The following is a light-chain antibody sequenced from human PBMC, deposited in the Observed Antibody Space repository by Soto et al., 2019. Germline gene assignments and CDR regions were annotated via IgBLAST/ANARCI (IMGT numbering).Light chain of an antibody. CDR1: QSVSSSY. CDR3: QQYGRSPYT. CDR2: GAS. V-gene: IGKV3-20*01. J-gene: IGKJ2*01. Sequence: EIVLTQSPGTLSLSPGERATLSCRASQSVSSSYLAWYQQKPGQAPRLLIYGASSRATGIPDRFRGSGPGTDFTLTISRLEPEDFAVHYCQQYGRSPYTFGQGTKLEIK.